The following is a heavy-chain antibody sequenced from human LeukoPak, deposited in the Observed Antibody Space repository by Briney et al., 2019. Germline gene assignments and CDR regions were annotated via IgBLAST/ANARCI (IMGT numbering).Heavy chain of an antibody. D-gene: IGHD1-1*01. J-gene: IGHJ4*02. V-gene: IGHV5-51*01. CDR1: GYSFTNYW. CDR3: AGRGTGTTLAFDY. CDR2: IYPADSDT. Sequence: GESLKISCRGSGYSFTNYWIGWVRQMPGKGLEWMGIIYPADSDTRYSPSFQGQVTISADKSISTTYLQWSSLKASDTAMYYCAGRGTGTTLAFDYWGQGTLVTVSS.